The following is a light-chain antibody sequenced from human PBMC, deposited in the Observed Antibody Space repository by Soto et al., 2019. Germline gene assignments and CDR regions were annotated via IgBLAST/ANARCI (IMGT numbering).Light chain of an antibody. CDR2: SAS. Sequence: DIQMTQSPSSLSAFVGDRVTITCRASQDISHYLAWYQQRPGKAPKVLIYSASTLQSGVPSRFSGSGSGTDFTLTISSLQPEDVATYYCHSHQGAPPFTFGPGTKVDIK. CDR1: QDISHY. V-gene: IGKV1-27*01. J-gene: IGKJ3*01. CDR3: HSHQGAPPFT.